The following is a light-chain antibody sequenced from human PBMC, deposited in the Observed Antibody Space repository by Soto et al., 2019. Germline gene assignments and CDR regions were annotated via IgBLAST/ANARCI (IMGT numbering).Light chain of an antibody. CDR2: KAS. V-gene: IGKV1-5*03. J-gene: IGKJ1*01. Sequence: DIQMTQSPSTLSASVGDRVTITCRASQSISSWLAWYQQEPGKAPKLLIYKASSLESGVPSRFSGSGSGTEFTLTISSLQPDDFATYYCQQYNSWTFGQGTEVEIK. CDR1: QSISSW. CDR3: QQYNSWT.